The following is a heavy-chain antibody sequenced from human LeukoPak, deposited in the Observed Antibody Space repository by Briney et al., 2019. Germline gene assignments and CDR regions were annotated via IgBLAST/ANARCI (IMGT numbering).Heavy chain of an antibody. Sequence: GGSLRLSCAASGFTFSNYWMSWVRQAPGKGLEWVSYISRSGSTIYYADSVKGRFTISRDNAKNTLNLQMNSLRAEDTAVYYCARDLGQYYDTSDNWFDPWGQGTLVTVSS. D-gene: IGHD3-22*01. CDR1: GFTFSNYW. V-gene: IGHV3-48*04. CDR3: ARDLGQYYDTSDNWFDP. CDR2: ISRSGSTI. J-gene: IGHJ5*02.